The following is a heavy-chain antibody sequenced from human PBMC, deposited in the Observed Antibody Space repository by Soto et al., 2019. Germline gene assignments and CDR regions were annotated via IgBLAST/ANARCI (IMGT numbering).Heavy chain of an antibody. J-gene: IGHJ3*02. V-gene: IGHV4-59*08. CDR2: TYYSGST. CDR1: GGSISSYY. CDR3: ARVSGELAAFDI. Sequence: QVQLQESGPGLVKPSETLSLTCTVSGGSISSYYWSWIRQPPGKGLEWIGYTYYSGSTNYNPSLKSRVTISVDTSKNQFSLKLSSVTAADTAVYYCARVSGELAAFDIWGQGTMVTVSS. D-gene: IGHD3-10*01.